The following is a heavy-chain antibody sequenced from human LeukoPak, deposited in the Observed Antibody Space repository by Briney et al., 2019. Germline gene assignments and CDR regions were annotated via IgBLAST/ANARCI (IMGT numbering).Heavy chain of an antibody. CDR2: IYYSGST. CDR1: GGSISSSSYY. CDR3: ARPSTDFGDLLF. D-gene: IGHD3-10*01. V-gene: IGHV4-39*01. J-gene: IGHJ4*02. Sequence: KFSETLSLTCTVSGGSISSSSYYWGWIRQPPGKGLEWIGSIYYSGSTYYNPSLKSRVTISVDTSKNQFSLKLSSVTAADTAVYYCARPSTDFGDLLFWGLGTLVTVSS.